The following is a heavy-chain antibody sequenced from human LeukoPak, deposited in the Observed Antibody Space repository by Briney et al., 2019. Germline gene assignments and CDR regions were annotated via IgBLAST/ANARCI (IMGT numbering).Heavy chain of an antibody. Sequence: SETLSLTCTVPGGSISSYDWSGIRQPPGKGLEWIGYIHDSQSTNYNPSLKSRVTISGDMSKNQFSLKLTSVTAADTAVYYCARGRLGGNYWGQGTLVTVSS. CDR2: IHDSQST. V-gene: IGHV4-59*01. J-gene: IGHJ4*02. CDR3: ARGRLGGNY. D-gene: IGHD3-16*01. CDR1: GGSISSYD.